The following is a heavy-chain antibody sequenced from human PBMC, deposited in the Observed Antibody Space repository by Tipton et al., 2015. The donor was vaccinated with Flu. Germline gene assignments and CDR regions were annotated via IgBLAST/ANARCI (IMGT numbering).Heavy chain of an antibody. CDR3: ARDFQGPGISGSFDI. J-gene: IGHJ3*02. V-gene: IGHV4-59*01. CDR1: GDSIRSYF. D-gene: IGHD6-13*01. CDR2: IYHSENA. Sequence: TLSLTCTVSGDSIRSYFWSWLRQPPGKGLEWIGYIYHSENAHYNPSLKSRVAISVDTSKNHLSLKLSSVTAADTAVYYCARDFQGPGISGSFDIWGQGTMVTVSS.